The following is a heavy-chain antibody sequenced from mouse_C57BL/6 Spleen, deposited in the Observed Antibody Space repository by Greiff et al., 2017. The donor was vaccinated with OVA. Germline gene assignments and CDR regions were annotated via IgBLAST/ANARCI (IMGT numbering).Heavy chain of an antibody. Sequence: EVKLMESGPGLVKPSQSLSLTCSVTGYSITSGYYWNWIRQFPGNKLEWMGYISYDGSNNYNPSLKNRISITRDTSKNQFFLKLNSVTTEDTATYYCARPGSSSYWYFDVWGTGTTVTVSS. CDR2: ISYDGSN. V-gene: IGHV3-6*01. CDR1: GYSITSGYY. J-gene: IGHJ1*03. D-gene: IGHD1-1*01. CDR3: ARPGSSSYWYFDV.